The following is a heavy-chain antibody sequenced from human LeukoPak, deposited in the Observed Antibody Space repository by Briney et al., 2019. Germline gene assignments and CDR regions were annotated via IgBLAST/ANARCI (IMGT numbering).Heavy chain of an antibody. CDR1: GYTFTSYD. V-gene: IGHV1-8*01. Sequence: ASVKVSCKASGYTFTSYDINWVRQATGQGLEWMGWMNPNSGNTGYAQKFQGRVTMTRNTSISTAYMELSSLRSEDTAVYYCARAKQWLKAQDYWGRGTLVTVSS. CDR2: MNPNSGNT. D-gene: IGHD6-19*01. J-gene: IGHJ4*02. CDR3: ARAKQWLKAQDY.